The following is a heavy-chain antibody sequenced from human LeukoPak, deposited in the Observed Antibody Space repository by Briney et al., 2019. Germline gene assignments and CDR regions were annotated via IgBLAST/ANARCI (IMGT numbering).Heavy chain of an antibody. V-gene: IGHV3-23*01. J-gene: IGHJ6*03. CDR2: ISGSGGST. D-gene: IGHD2-2*01. Sequence: AGGALRLSCAASGFTFSSYAMSWVRQAPGKGLEWVSAISGSGGSTYYADSVKGRFTISRDNSKNTLYLQMNSLRAEDTAVYYCAKGTESYYYYYMDVWGKGTTVTVSS. CDR1: GFTFSSYA. CDR3: AKGTESYYYYYMDV.